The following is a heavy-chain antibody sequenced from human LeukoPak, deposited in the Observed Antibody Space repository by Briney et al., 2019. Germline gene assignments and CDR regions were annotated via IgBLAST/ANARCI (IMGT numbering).Heavy chain of an antibody. D-gene: IGHD1-26*01. J-gene: IGHJ4*02. V-gene: IGHV3-74*01. CDR1: GLTFSNYG. CDR3: ARNYNGMSN. CDR2: INNDGRSA. Sequence: GGSLRLSCAASGLTFSNYGMMWVRQAPGKGLVWVSYINNDGRSATYADSVRGRFTISRDNAKNTLYLQMNSLKAEDSAMYYCARNYNGMSNWGQGTLVTVSS.